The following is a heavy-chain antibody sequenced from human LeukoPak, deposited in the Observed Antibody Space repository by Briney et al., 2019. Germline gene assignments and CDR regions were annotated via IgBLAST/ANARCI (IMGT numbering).Heavy chain of an antibody. CDR1: GYTFTSYG. V-gene: IGHV1-69*13. Sequence: SVKVSCKASGYTFTSYGISWVRQAPGQGLEWMGGIIPIFGTANYAQKFQGRVTITADESTSTAYMELSSLRSEDTAVYYCAVGAAAGTGGYWGQGTLVTVSS. CDR3: AVGAAAGTGGY. D-gene: IGHD6-13*01. CDR2: IIPIFGTA. J-gene: IGHJ4*02.